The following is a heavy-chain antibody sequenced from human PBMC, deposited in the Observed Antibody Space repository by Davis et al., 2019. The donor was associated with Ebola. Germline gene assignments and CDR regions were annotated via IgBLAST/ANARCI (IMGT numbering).Heavy chain of an antibody. D-gene: IGHD6-13*01. J-gene: IGHJ6*02. Sequence: GGSLRLSCATSGFTFSSYAMSWVRQAPGKGLEWVSAISGSGGSTYYADSVKGRFTISRDNSKNTLYLQMNSLRAEDTAVYYCAKGYGYSSSYRNLYYYYYYGMDVWGQGTTVTVSS. CDR1: GFTFSSYA. V-gene: IGHV3-23*01. CDR2: ISGSGGST. CDR3: AKGYGYSSSYRNLYYYYYYGMDV.